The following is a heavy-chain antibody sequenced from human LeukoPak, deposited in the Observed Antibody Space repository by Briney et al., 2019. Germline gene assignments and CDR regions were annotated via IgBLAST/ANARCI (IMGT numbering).Heavy chain of an antibody. J-gene: IGHJ5*02. CDR3: ARDEDFWSGYSA. CDR1: GFTFSSYW. D-gene: IGHD3-3*01. CDR2: INTDGSST. V-gene: IGHV3-74*01. Sequence: GGFLRLSCAASGFTFSSYWMHWVRQAPGKGLVWVSRINTDGSSTSYADSVKGRFTISRDNAKNSLYLQMNSLRAEDTAVYYCARDEDFWSGYSAWGQGTLVTVSS.